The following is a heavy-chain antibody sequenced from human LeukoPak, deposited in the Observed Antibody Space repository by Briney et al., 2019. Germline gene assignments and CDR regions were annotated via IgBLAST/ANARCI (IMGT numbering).Heavy chain of an antibody. D-gene: IGHD1-26*01. CDR3: AKWRSGAYYYGVDV. CDR2: ISGSGGSA. CDR1: GFTFSSYA. Sequence: GGSLRLSCAASGFTFSSYAMSWVRQAPGKGLEWVSAISGSGGSAYYADSVKGRFTISRDNSKNTLYLQMNSLRAEDTAVYYCAKWRSGAYYYGVDVWGQGTTVTVSS. J-gene: IGHJ6*02. V-gene: IGHV3-23*01.